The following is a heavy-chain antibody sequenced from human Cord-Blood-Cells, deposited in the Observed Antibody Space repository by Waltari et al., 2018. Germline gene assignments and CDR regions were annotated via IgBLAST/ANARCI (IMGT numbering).Heavy chain of an antibody. J-gene: IGHJ5*02. CDR2: IYYSGST. Sequence: QLQLQESGPGLVKPSETLSLTCTVSGGSISSSSYYWGWIRQPPGKGLEWIGSIYYSGSTYYNPSLKRRVTISVDTSKNQFSLKRSSVTAADTAVYYCARHRKNITIFGVVIISNWFDPWGQGTLVTVSS. V-gene: IGHV4-39*01. CDR1: GGSISSSSYY. CDR3: ARHRKNITIFGVVIISNWFDP. D-gene: IGHD3-3*01.